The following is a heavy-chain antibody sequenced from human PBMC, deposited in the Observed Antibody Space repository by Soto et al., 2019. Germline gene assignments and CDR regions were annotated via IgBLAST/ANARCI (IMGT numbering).Heavy chain of an antibody. J-gene: IGHJ5*02. CDR2: ISGSGGST. CDR3: AKIVVVTAFDWFDP. D-gene: IGHD2-21*02. Sequence: PGGSLRLSCAASGFTFSTQAMSWVRQAPGKGLEWVSSISGSGGSTYYADSVKGRFTISRDNSKNTLFLQVSSLRAEDTAVYYCAKIVVVTAFDWFDPWGQGTLVTVSS. V-gene: IGHV3-23*01. CDR1: GFTFSTQA.